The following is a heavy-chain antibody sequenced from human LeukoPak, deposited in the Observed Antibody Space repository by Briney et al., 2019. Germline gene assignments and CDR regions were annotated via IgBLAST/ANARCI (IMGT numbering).Heavy chain of an antibody. V-gene: IGHV3-11*01. CDR1: GFTFSDYY. CDR3: ARDAGSGYFWYFDL. CDR2: ISSSGSTI. Sequence: GGSLRLSCAASGFTFSDYYMSWIRQAPGKGLEWVSYISSSGSTIYYADSVKGRFTISRDNAKNSLYLQMNSLRAEDTAVYYCARDAGSGYFWYFDLWGRGTLVTVSS. D-gene: IGHD3-22*01. J-gene: IGHJ2*01.